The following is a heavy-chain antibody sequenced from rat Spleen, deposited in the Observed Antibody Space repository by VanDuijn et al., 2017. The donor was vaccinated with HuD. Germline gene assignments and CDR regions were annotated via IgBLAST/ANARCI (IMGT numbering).Heavy chain of an antibody. CDR2: ISISGSST. D-gene: IGHD4-4*01. J-gene: IGHJ1*01. V-gene: IGHV5-25*01. Sequence: EVQLVGSGGGSVQPGRSMKLSCAASGFIFSKFYMAWVRQAPTKGLEWVASISISGSSTYYRDSVKGRFSISRDDAKSTLYLQMDSLRSEDTATYYCARRGNSVYWNFDFWGPGTMVTVSS. CDR3: ARRGNSVYWNFDF. CDR1: GFIFSKFY.